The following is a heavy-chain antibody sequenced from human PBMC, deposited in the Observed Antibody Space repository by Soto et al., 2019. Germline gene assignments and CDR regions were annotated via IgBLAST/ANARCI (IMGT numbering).Heavy chain of an antibody. CDR1: GYSFTSYW. J-gene: IGHJ6*02. D-gene: IGHD2-15*01. CDR2: IYPGDSDT. V-gene: IGHV5-51*01. CDR3: ARHKGYCRGGSCYPGYYYGMDV. Sequence: GESLKISCKGSGYSFTSYWIGWVRQMPGKGLEWMGIIYPGDSDTRYSPSFRGQVTISADKSISTAYLQWSSLKASDTAMYYCARHKGYCRGGSCYPGYYYGMDVWGQGTTVTVSS.